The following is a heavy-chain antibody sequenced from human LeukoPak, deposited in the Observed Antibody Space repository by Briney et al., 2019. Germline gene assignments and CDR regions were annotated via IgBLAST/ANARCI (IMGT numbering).Heavy chain of an antibody. CDR3: AKDKIVGDGRWDFDY. CDR2: MTGGGAT. J-gene: IGHJ4*02. V-gene: IGHV3-23*01. Sequence: PGGPLRLSCVGSGFSFNKYAASWVRQAPGKGLEWVAGMTGGGATYHADSVKGRFVISRDNSKNTVYLQMNSLRAEDTALYFCAKDKIVGDGRWDFDYWGQGTLVTVSS. D-gene: IGHD3-10*01. CDR1: GFSFNKYA.